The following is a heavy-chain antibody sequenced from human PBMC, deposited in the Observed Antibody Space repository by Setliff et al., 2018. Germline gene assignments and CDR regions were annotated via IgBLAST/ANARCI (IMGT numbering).Heavy chain of an antibody. J-gene: IGHJ4*02. CDR3: ARGGEILEWLYAHDY. CDR1: GYSFTSYW. D-gene: IGHD3-3*01. CDR2: IYPGDSDT. Sequence: GESLKISCKGSGYSFTSYWIGWVRQMPGKGLEWMGIIYPGDSDTRYSPSFQGQVTISADKSISTAYLQWSSLKASDTAMYYCARGGEILEWLYAHDYWGQGTLVTVSS. V-gene: IGHV5-51*01.